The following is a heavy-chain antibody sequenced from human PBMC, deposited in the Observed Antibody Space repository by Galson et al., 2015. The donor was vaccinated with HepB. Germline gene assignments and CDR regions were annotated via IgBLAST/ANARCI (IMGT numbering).Heavy chain of an antibody. D-gene: IGHD3-22*01. CDR1: GFTSSSYA. V-gene: IGHV3-30-3*01. J-gene: IGHJ4*02. CDR3: ARPPLNYYDSSGYYGYFDY. CDR2: ISFDSNNK. Sequence: SLRLSCAASGFTSSSYAMHWVRQAPGKGLEWVAFISFDSNNKYYADSVKGRFTISRDNSKNTLYLQMNSLRAEDTAVDYCARPPLNYYDSSGYYGYFDYWGQGTLVTVSS.